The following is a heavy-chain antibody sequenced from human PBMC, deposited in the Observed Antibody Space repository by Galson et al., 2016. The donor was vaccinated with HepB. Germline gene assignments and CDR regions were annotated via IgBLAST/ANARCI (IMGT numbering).Heavy chain of an antibody. J-gene: IGHJ4*02. V-gene: IGHV4-39*01. D-gene: IGHD2-15*01. CDR2: LFYSGSA. CDR3: ARFNLLGAREVVVAAAQSDY. CDR1: GGSISSSSYY. Sequence: SETLSLTRTVSGGSISSSSYYWGWIRQPPGKGLEWIGSLFYSGSAYYNPSLKSRVTISVDTSKNQFSLKLSPVTAADTAFYYCARFNLLGAREVVVAAAQSDYWGQGTLVTVSS.